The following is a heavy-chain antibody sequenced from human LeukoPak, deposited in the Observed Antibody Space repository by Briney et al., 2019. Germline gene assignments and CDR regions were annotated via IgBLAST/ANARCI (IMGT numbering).Heavy chain of an antibody. V-gene: IGHV1-46*01. Sequence: ASVKVSCKASGGTFSSYAISWVRQAPGQGLEWMGIINPSGGSTSYAQKFQGRVTMTRDTSTSTVYMELSSLRSEDTAVYYCARVIAAAAADPWGQGTLVTVPS. CDR3: ARVIAAAAADP. D-gene: IGHD6-13*01. J-gene: IGHJ5*02. CDR1: GGTFSSYA. CDR2: INPSGGST.